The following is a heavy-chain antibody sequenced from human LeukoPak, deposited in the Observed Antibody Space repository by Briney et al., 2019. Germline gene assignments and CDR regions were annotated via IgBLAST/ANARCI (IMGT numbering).Heavy chain of an antibody. Sequence: KTSETLSLTCAVYGGSFSGYYWSWIRQPPGKGLEWIGYIYYSGSTYYNPSLKSRVTISVDTSKNQFSLKLSSVTAADTAVYYCARAYCGGDCYSGDAFDIWGQGTMVTVSS. CDR1: GGSFSGYY. J-gene: IGHJ3*02. V-gene: IGHV4-30-4*08. CDR2: IYYSGST. D-gene: IGHD2-21*02. CDR3: ARAYCGGDCYSGDAFDI.